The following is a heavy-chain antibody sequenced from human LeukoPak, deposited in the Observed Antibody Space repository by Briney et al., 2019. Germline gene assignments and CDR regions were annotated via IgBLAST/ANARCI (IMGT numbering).Heavy chain of an antibody. D-gene: IGHD6-19*01. Sequence: PGGSLRLSCAASGFTFSSYGMHWVRQAPGKGLEWVAVISYDGSNKYYADSVKGRFTISRDNSKNTLYLQMNSLRAEDTAVYYCAKNGVSSGWYSVYWGQGTLVTVSS. J-gene: IGHJ4*02. V-gene: IGHV3-30*18. CDR1: GFTFSSYG. CDR3: AKNGVSSGWYSVY. CDR2: ISYDGSNK.